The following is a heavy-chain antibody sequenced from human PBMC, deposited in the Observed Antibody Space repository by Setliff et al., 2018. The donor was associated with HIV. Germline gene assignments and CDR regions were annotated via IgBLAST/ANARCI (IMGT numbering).Heavy chain of an antibody. CDR3: XXXVYYYDSSGYIREEGFDP. D-gene: IGHD3-22*01. CDR1: GGSISNSRYC. V-gene: IGHV4-39*01. Sequence: PSETLSLTCTVSGGSISNSRYCWSSIRQTPGKGREWIGSIYYSGSTYYNPSLKSRVTISVDTSKNQFSLKLSSVTAADAAVYYWXXXVYYYDSSGYIREEGFDPWGQGTLVTVSS. J-gene: IGHJ5*02. CDR2: IYYSGST.